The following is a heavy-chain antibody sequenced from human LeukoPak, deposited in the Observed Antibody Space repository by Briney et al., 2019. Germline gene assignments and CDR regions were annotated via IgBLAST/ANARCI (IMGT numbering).Heavy chain of an antibody. Sequence: PSETLSLTCAVYGGSFSGYYWSWIRQPPGKGLEWIGEINHSGSTNYNPSLKSRVTISVDTSKNQFSLKLSSVTAADTAVYYCARDLGVVAATPLVRPYAGFWGQGTTVTVSS. CDR2: INHSGST. V-gene: IGHV4-34*01. D-gene: IGHD2-15*01. J-gene: IGHJ6*02. CDR3: ARDLGVVAATPLVRPYAGF. CDR1: GGSFSGYY.